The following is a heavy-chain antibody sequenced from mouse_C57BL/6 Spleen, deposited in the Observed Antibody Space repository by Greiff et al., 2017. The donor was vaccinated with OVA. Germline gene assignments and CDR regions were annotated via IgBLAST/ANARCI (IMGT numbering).Heavy chain of an antibody. CDR1: GFTFTDYY. CDR3: ARYRLVYFDY. D-gene: IGHD4-1*01. J-gene: IGHJ2*01. V-gene: IGHV7-3*01. CDR2: IRNKANGYTT. Sequence: EVQLVESGGGLVQPGGSLSLSCAASGFTFTDYYMSWVRQPPGKALEWLGFIRNKANGYTTEYSASVKGRFTISRDNFQSILYLQMNALRAEDSATYYCARYRLVYFDYWGQGTTLTVSS.